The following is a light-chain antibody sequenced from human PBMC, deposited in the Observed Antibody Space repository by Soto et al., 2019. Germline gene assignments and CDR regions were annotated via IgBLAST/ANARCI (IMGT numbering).Light chain of an antibody. J-gene: IGKJ4*01. CDR3: QEYNNWHPIT. CDR1: QSISSK. Sequence: EIVMTQSPSTLSVSPWERSTLSFMASQSISSKLAWYQQKPGQAPRLLIYGASTRATGIPVRFSGSGSGTEFTLTITSLQSEDFAVYYCQEYNNWHPITFGGGTKVDI. CDR2: GAS. V-gene: IGKV3-15*01.